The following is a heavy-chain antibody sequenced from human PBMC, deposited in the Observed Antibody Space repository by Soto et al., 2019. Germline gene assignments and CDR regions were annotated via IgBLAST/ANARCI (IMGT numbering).Heavy chain of an antibody. V-gene: IGHV1-69*12. CDR3: ARGSEPGTRGEWYDY. Sequence: QVQLVQSGAEVKKPGSSVKVSCKASGGTFSSYAISWVRQAPGQGLEWMGGIIPIFGTANYAQKFQGRVTITAAESTSTADMDLSSLRSEDTAVYYCARGSEPGTRGEWYDYGGQGTLVTVSS. CDR1: GGTFSSYA. CDR2: IIPIFGTA. D-gene: IGHD3-3*01. J-gene: IGHJ4*02.